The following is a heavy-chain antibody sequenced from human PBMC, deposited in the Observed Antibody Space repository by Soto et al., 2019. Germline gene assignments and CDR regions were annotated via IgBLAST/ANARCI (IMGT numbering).Heavy chain of an antibody. CDR1: GGSMRDYY. J-gene: IGHJ5*02. V-gene: IGHV4-59*08. CDR2: IYYSGNT. CDR3: ARATSRFYCSGGSCYGSPPTFDP. Sequence: PSETLSLTCSVSGGSMRDYYWSWIRQSPGKGPEWIGYIYYSGNTNYNPSLKSRVTISVDMPKSLFSLKLNSVTAADTAVYYCARATSRFYCSGGSCYGSPPTFDPWGQGTLVTVSS. D-gene: IGHD2-15*01.